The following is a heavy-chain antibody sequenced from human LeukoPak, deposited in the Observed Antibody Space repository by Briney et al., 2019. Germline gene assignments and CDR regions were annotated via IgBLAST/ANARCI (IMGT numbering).Heavy chain of an antibody. D-gene: IGHD6-13*01. CDR3: ARVGDSSSPRRYYYYGMDV. Sequence: SVKVSCKASGGTFSSYAISWVRQAPGQGLEWMGRIIPILGIAYYAQKFQGRVTITADKSTGTAYMELSSLRSEDTAVYYCARVGDSSSPRRYYYYGMDVWGQGTTVTVSS. V-gene: IGHV1-69*04. CDR1: GGTFSSYA. CDR2: IIPILGIA. J-gene: IGHJ6*02.